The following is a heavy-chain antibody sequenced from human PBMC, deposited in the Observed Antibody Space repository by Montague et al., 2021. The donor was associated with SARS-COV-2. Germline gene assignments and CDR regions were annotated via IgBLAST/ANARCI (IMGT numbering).Heavy chain of an antibody. D-gene: IGHD3-3*01. CDR3: ARAQVTIFGVLIMLPAAGAVDV. CDR2: INHSGSS. J-gene: IGHJ3*01. V-gene: IGHV4-34*01. CDR1: GGSFTGYY. Sequence: SETLSLTCAVYGGSFTGYYWTWIRQPPGKGLEWIGEINHSGSSNYNPSLESRVTMSVDTSKNQFSLRLNSVSAADTAVYYCARAQVTIFGVLIMLPAAGAVDVCGQGTTVTVSS.